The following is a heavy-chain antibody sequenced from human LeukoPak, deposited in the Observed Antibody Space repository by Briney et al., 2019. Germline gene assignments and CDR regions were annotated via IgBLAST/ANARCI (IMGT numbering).Heavy chain of an antibody. CDR3: AKDRVAAAGTGSGFDY. Sequence: GGSLRLSCAASGFTSSNYAMSWVRQAPGKGLEWVSAISGSGGSTYYADSVKGRFTISRDNSKNTLYLQMNSLRAEDTAVYYCAKDRVAAAGTGSGFDYWGQGTLVTVSS. J-gene: IGHJ4*02. CDR2: ISGSGGST. D-gene: IGHD6-13*01. V-gene: IGHV3-23*01. CDR1: GFTSSNYA.